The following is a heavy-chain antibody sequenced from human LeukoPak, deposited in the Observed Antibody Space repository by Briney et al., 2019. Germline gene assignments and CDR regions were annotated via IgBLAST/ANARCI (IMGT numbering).Heavy chain of an antibody. CDR2: INHSGST. CDR1: GGSFSGYY. J-gene: IGHJ4*02. Sequence: SETLSLTCAVYGGSFSGYYWSWIRQPPGKGLEWIGEINHSGSTNYNPSLKSRVTISVGTSKNQFSLKLSSVTAADTAVYYCARGLRSSSGISDYWGQGTLVTVSS. D-gene: IGHD6-6*01. V-gene: IGHV4-34*01. CDR3: ARGLRSSSGISDY.